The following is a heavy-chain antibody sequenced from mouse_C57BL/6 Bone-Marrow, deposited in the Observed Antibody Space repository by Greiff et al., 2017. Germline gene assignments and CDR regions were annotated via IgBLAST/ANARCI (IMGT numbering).Heavy chain of an antibody. V-gene: IGHV7-1*01. Sequence: EVKVVESGGGLVQSGRSLRLSCATSGFTFSDFYMEWVRQAPGKGLEWIAASRNKANDYTTEYSASVKGRFIVSRDTSQSILYLQMNALRAEDTAIYYCARDSSGSWFVYWGQGTLVTVSA. CDR3: ARDSSGSWFVY. J-gene: IGHJ3*01. CDR1: GFTFSDFY. D-gene: IGHD3-2*02. CDR2: SRNKANDYTT.